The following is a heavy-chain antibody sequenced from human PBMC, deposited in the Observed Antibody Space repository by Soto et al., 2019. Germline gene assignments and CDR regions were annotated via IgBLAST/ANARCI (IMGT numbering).Heavy chain of an antibody. CDR2: ITHSGST. CDR3: ARVSCSGISCYLTRRYNYYVMDV. Sequence: QVQLQQWGAGLLKPSETLSLTCAVYNGSFSGYYWSWVRQSPGKGLEWIGEITHSGSTNYSPSLRGRATISVDTSKNPFSLSLNSVTAAATGVYYFARVSCSGISCYLTRRYNYYVMDVWGQGTTVTVSS. J-gene: IGHJ6*02. CDR1: NGSFSGYY. V-gene: IGHV4-34*01. D-gene: IGHD2-15*01.